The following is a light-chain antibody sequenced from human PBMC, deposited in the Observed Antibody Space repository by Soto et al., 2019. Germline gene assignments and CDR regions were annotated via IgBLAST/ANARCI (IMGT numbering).Light chain of an antibody. J-gene: IGLJ1*01. CDR1: SSNIGSNT. CDR2: RNN. Sequence: QSLLTQPPSTSGTPGQRVTISCSGSSSNIGSNTVNWYQQLPGTAPKLLIYRNNQRPSGVPDRFSGSKSGTSASLAISGLQSEDEADYYCAAWDCSLKGYVLANGTKVTVI. V-gene: IGLV1-44*01. CDR3: AAWDCSLKGYV.